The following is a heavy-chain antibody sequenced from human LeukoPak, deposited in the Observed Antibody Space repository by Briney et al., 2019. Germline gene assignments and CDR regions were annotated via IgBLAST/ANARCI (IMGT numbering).Heavy chain of an antibody. V-gene: IGHV1-46*01. Sequence: ASVKVSCKASGYTFITYYIHWVRQAPGQGLEWMGSIYCSDDSTIYAQNFQGRVTITSDTSTSTVYMDLSSLRSEDTAVYYCARDWELTYWSQGTLVTVSS. D-gene: IGHD1-26*01. CDR3: ARDWELTY. CDR2: IYCSDDST. CDR1: GYTFITYY. J-gene: IGHJ4*02.